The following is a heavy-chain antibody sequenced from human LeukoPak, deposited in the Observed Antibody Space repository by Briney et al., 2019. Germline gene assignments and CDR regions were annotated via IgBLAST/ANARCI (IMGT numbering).Heavy chain of an antibody. Sequence: SEILSLTCAVYGGSFSGYYWTWIRQSPGRGLEWIGEVHYSGSATYNPSLKSRVTISVDTSINQFSLKMNSVTAADTAVYYCARGQWFRAFWSRGTPVTVSS. CDR3: ARGQWFRAF. CDR2: VHYSGSA. V-gene: IGHV4-34*01. J-gene: IGHJ4*02. CDR1: GGSFSGYY. D-gene: IGHD3-10*01.